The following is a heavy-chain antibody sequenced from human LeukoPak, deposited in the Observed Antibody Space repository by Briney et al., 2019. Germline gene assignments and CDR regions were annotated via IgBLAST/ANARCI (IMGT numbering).Heavy chain of an antibody. V-gene: IGHV3-64*01. CDR3: ARGPHPLRYGMDV. Sequence: PGGSLRLSCVVSGFTFSSYAMHWVRQAPGKGLEYVSAISTNGGSTYYANSVKGRFTISRDNSKNTLYLQMGSLRAEDMAVYYCARGPHPLRYGMDVWGQGTTVTVSS. CDR2: ISTNGGST. CDR1: GFTFSSYA. J-gene: IGHJ6*02.